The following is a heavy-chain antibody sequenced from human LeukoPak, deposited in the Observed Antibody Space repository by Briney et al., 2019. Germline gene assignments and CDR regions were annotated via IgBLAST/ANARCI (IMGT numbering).Heavy chain of an antibody. J-gene: IGHJ2*01. CDR1: GGTFSNYA. CDR3: ARPYCSGGNCYRTHHWYFDL. CDR2: IIPIFGTA. D-gene: IGHD2-15*01. V-gene: IGHV1-69*05. Sequence: VKVSCKASGGTFSNYAISWVRQAPGQGLEWLGRIIPIFGTANYAQKFQGRVTISTDESKTTAYMELSSLRSDDTAVYYCARPYCSGGNCYRTHHWYFDLWGRGTLVTVSS.